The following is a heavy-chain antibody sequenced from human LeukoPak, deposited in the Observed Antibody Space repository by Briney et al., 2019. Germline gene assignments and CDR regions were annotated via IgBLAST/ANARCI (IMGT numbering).Heavy chain of an antibody. Sequence: ASVKVSCKASGYTFTNYGITWVRQAPGQGLEWMGWISASNGDTHYSEKFQDRITVTTDTSTSTAYMELSSLRSEDTAVYYCARAKGGYGSGSYYYYGMDVWGQGTTVTVSS. CDR1: GYTFTNYG. D-gene: IGHD3-10*01. CDR2: ISASNGDT. V-gene: IGHV1-18*01. CDR3: ARAKGGYGSGSYYYYGMDV. J-gene: IGHJ6*02.